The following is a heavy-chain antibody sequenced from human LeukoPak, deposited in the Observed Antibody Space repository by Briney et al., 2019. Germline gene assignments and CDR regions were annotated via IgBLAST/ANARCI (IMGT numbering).Heavy chain of an antibody. D-gene: IGHD5-18*01. V-gene: IGHV3-33*01. Sequence: GRSLRLSCAASGFTFSSYGMHWVRQAPGKGLEWGAVICYDGSNKYYADSVKGRFTISRDNSKNTLYLQMNSLRAEDTAVYYCARDSYGDRTSDYWGQGTLVTVSS. CDR1: GFTFSSYG. J-gene: IGHJ4*02. CDR3: ARDSYGDRTSDY. CDR2: ICYDGSNK.